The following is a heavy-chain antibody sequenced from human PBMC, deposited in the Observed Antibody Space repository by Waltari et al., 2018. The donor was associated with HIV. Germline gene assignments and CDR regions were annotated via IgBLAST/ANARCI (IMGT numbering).Heavy chain of an antibody. CDR3: ARHGGGPEGYYYDSTRSGFDY. CDR2: IYYSGRT. Sequence: QLQLQESGPGLVKPSETLSLTCTVSGGSISSSSYYWGWIRQPPGKGLEWIGSIYYSGRTYYNPSLKSRVTISVDTSKNQFSLKLSSVTAADTAVYYCARHGGGPEGYYYDSTRSGFDYWGQGTLVTVSS. J-gene: IGHJ4*02. V-gene: IGHV4-39*01. D-gene: IGHD3-22*01. CDR1: GGSISSSSYY.